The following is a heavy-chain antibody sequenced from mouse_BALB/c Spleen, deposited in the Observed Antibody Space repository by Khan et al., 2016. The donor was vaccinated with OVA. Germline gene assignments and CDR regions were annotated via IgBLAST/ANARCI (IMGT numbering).Heavy chain of an antibody. D-gene: IGHD2-14*01. CDR2: INPSNGYT. Sequence: QVQLKESGAELARPGASVKMSCKASGYTFTSYTIHWIKLRPGQGLEWIGYINPSNGYTNYNQKFKDKATLTADKSSTTAYMQLSSLTSDDSAVYNWVKDGAYYRNDGWFSYRGQGTLGTVPA. CDR1: GYTFTSYT. V-gene: IGHV1-4*01. J-gene: IGHJ3*01. CDR3: VKDGAYYRNDGWFSY.